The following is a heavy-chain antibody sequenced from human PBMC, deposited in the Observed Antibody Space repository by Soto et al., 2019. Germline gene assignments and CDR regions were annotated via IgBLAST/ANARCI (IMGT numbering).Heavy chain of an antibody. CDR1: GYTFTNFG. V-gene: IGHV1-18*01. Sequence: QVQLVQSGAEVKKPGASVKVSCKTSGYTFTNFGLSWVRQAPGQGLEWMGWISAYNGNTNYAQNFQGRVTMTTDTSTRPAYMELRSLRSAATSVYYCARGGAPIDYWCQGTLVTLSS. CDR2: ISAYNGNT. D-gene: IGHD1-26*01. CDR3: ARGGAPIDY. J-gene: IGHJ4*02.